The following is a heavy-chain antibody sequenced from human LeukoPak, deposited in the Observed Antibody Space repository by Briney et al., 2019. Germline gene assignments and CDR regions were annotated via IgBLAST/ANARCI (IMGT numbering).Heavy chain of an antibody. D-gene: IGHD6-19*01. V-gene: IGHV3-23*01. CDR2: ISGSGGNT. Sequence: GGSLRLSCAASGFTFSKSFMTWVRQAPGKGLEWVSTISGSGGNTYYTDSVKGRFTISRDNSNNTLFLQMNSLRAEDTAVYYCAKGHSSGWPFDYWGQGTLDTVSS. CDR1: GFTFSKSF. J-gene: IGHJ4*02. CDR3: AKGHSSGWPFDY.